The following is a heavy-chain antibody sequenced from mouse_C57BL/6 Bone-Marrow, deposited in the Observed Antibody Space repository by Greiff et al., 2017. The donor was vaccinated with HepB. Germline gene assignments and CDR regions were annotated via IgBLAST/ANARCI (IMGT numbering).Heavy chain of an antibody. CDR2: IDPSDSYT. CDR1: GYTFTSYW. CDR3: ARRRTYYFDY. Sequence: QVQLKQPGAELVMPGASVKLSCKASGYTFTSYWMHWVKQRPGQGLEWIGEIDPSDSYTNYNQKFKGKSTLTVDKSSSTAYMQLSSLTSEDSAVYYCARRRTYYFDYWGQGTTLTVSS. J-gene: IGHJ2*01. V-gene: IGHV1-69*01.